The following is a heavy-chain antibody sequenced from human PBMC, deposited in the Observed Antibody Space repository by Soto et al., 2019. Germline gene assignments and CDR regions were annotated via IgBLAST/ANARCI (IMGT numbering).Heavy chain of an antibody. CDR1: GFTFSRYA. CDR3: ARDRFGQGEGYLEN. D-gene: IGHD3-16*01. J-gene: IGHJ4*03. Sequence: QVQLVESGGGVVQPGRSLRLSCAASGFTFSRYAMHWVRQAPGKGLECVAAISYDGANKNYADSVKGRFTISRDNSNNTVYVQMSSLRPDDTAIYYCARDRFGQGEGYLENWXXGILXTVS. V-gene: IGHV3-30-3*01. CDR2: ISYDGANK.